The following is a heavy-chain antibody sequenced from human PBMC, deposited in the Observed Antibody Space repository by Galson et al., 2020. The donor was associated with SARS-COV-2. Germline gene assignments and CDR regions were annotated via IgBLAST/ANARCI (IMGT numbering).Heavy chain of an antibody. CDR2: IFHSGST. J-gene: IGHJ4*02. Sequence: SETLSLTCTVSGYSINSGYFWGWIRQPPGKGLEWIGSIFHSGSTFYNPSLESRDTISRDTSKNQFSLKLTSVTDADTAVYYCARDEGYTSGWAVGGWYWGQGTLVTVSS. CDR3: ARDEGYTSGWAVGGWY. D-gene: IGHD6-19*01. V-gene: IGHV4-38-2*02. CDR1: GYSINSGYF.